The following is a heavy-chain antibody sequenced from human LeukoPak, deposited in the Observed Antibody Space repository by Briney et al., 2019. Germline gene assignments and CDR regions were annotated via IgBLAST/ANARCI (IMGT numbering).Heavy chain of an antibody. CDR3: AKGYSSGWGRAFDI. CDR1: GFTFSSYV. V-gene: IGHV3-23*01. J-gene: IGHJ3*02. D-gene: IGHD6-19*01. Sequence: SGGSLRLSCAASGFTFSSYVVRWVREARGKGLEWVSGISGSGGSTYYADSVKGRFTIPRDNSKNTLYVQMNNLRAEDTAVYYCAKGYSSGWGRAFDIWGQGTMVTVSS. CDR2: ISGSGGST.